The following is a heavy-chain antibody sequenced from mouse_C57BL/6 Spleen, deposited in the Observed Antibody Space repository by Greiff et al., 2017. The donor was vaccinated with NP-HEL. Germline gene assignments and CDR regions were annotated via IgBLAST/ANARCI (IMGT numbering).Heavy chain of an antibody. D-gene: IGHD2-1*01. J-gene: IGHJ4*01. Sequence: VQLQQPGAELVMPGASVKLSCKASGYTFTSYWMHWVKQRPGQGLEWIGEIDPSDSYTNYNQKFKGKSTLTVDKSSSTAYMQLSSLTSEDSAVYYCARSDGNYVGYAMDCWGQGTSVTVAS. CDR2: IDPSDSYT. V-gene: IGHV1-69*01. CDR1: GYTFTSYW. CDR3: ARSDGNYVGYAMDC.